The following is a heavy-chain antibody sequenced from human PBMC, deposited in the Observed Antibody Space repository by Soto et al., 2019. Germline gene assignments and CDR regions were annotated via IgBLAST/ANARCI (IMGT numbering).Heavy chain of an antibody. CDR3: AGGDYYHSSGYYFYYYTTDV. V-gene: IGHV4-39*01. CDR1: GVSISSSSYC. Sequence: SETLSLTCTVSGVSISSSSYCWGWIRQPPGKGLEWIGNVYYGGSTYYNPSLKSRVTISVETSKSQFSLKLSSVTAADTAVYYCAGGDYYHSSGYYFYYYTTDVWGQGTTVTVSS. CDR2: VYYGGST. J-gene: IGHJ6*02. D-gene: IGHD3-22*01.